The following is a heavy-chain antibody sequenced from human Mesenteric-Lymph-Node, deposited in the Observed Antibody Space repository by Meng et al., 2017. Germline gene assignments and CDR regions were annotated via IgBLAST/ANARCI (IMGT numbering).Heavy chain of an antibody. CDR2: IIPILGIA. Sequence: SVKVSCKASGGTFSSYTISWVRQAPGQGLEWMGRIIPILGIANYAQKFQGRVTITADKSTSTAYMELSSLRSEDTAVYYCARDLLAYGSGRGVLGYWGQGTLVTVSS. D-gene: IGHD3-10*01. CDR3: ARDLLAYGSGRGVLGY. CDR1: GGTFSSYT. J-gene: IGHJ4*02. V-gene: IGHV1-69*04.